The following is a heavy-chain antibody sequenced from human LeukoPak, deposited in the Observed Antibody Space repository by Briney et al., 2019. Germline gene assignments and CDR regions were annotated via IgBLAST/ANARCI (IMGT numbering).Heavy chain of an antibody. CDR3: ARDASASGWYGFDY. J-gene: IGHJ4*02. CDR1: GFTFSSYS. D-gene: IGHD6-19*01. CDR2: ISSSSTI. V-gene: IGHV3-48*02. Sequence: PGGSLRLSCAASGFTFSSYSMNWVRQAPGKGLEWVSYISSSSTIYYADSVKGRFTISRDNAKNSLYLQMNSLRDEDTAVYYCARDASASGWYGFDYWGQGTLVTVSS.